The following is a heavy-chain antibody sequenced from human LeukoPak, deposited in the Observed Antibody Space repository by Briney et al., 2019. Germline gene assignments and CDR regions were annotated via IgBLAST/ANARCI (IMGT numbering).Heavy chain of an antibody. CDR3: ARVGPWVNPDYYYYYMDV. Sequence: SETLSLTCTASGGSISSYYWSWIRQPPGKGLEWIGYIYYSGSTNYNPSLKSRVTISVDTSKNQFSLKLSSVTAADTAVYYCARVGPWVNPDYYYYYMDVWGKGTTVTVSS. J-gene: IGHJ6*03. CDR1: GGSISSYY. CDR2: IYYSGST. D-gene: IGHD1-14*01. V-gene: IGHV4-59*01.